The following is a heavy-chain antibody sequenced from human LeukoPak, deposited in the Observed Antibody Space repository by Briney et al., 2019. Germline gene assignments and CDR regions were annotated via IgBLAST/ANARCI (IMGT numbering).Heavy chain of an antibody. D-gene: IGHD3-10*01. J-gene: IGHJ4*02. CDR1: GFTFSSYS. CDR2: ISSSSSYI. CDR3: AREHYGSGSYYSGYYFDY. V-gene: IGHV3-21*04. Sequence: PGGSLRLSCAASGFTFSSYSMNWVRQAPGKGLEWVSSISSSSSYIYYADSVKGRFTISRDNAKNSLYLQMNSLRAEDTALYYCAREHYGSGSYYSGYYFDYWGQGTLVTVSS.